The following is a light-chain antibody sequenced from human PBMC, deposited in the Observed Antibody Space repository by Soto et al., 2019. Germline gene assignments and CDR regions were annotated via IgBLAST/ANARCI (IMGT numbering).Light chain of an antibody. J-gene: IGKJ1*01. CDR3: QQYNSYWM. V-gene: IGKV1-5*01. CDR2: DAS. CDR1: QSISSW. Sequence: DIQMTQSPSTLSASVGDRVTITCRASQSISSWLAWYQQKPGKAPRLLIYDASNLQSGVPSRFSGSGSGTEFTLSISSLQPDDFATYYCQQYNSYWMFGLGTKVDIK.